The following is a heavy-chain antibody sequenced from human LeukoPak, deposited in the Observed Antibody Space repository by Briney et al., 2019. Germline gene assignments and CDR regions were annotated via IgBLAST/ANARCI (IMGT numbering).Heavy chain of an antibody. CDR1: GGSISGGSYF. V-gene: IGHV4-61*02. CDR3: ARGGIPDY. D-gene: IGHD2-21*01. Sequence: SETLSLTCTVSGGSISGGSYFWSWIRQPAGKGLEWIGRFYTSATPNYNPSLKSRVTISVDTSRNQFSLKLSSVTAADTAVYYCARGGIPDYWGQGILVTVSS. CDR2: FYTSATP. J-gene: IGHJ4*02.